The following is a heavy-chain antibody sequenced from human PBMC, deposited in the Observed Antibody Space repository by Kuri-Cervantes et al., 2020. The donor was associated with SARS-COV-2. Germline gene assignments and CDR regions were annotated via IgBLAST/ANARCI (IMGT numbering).Heavy chain of an antibody. D-gene: IGHD2-15*01. CDR2: TKNKVNSYTT. J-gene: IGHJ6*02. V-gene: IGHV3-72*01. CDR3: ARVGFYSYYGMDV. CDR1: GFTFSDHY. Sequence: GESLKISCAASGFTFSDHYMDWVRQAPGKGLEWVGRTKNKVNSYTTEYAASVKGRFTISRDDSKNSLYLQTNNLKTDDTAMYYCARVGFYSYYGMDVWGQGNTVNVSS.